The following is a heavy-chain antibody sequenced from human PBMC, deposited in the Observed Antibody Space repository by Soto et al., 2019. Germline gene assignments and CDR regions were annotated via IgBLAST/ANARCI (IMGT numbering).Heavy chain of an antibody. CDR1: GFTFSSYA. CDR3: AKCGYDILTGYYSYYYYGMDV. V-gene: IGHV3-23*01. D-gene: IGHD3-9*01. CDR2: VSGSGDST. Sequence: LRLSCAASGFTFSSYAMSWVRQAPGKGLEWVSTVSGSGDSTYYADSVKGRLTISRDNSKNTLYLQMNSLRAEDTAVYYCAKCGYDILTGYYSYYYYGMDVWGQGTTVTVSS. J-gene: IGHJ6*02.